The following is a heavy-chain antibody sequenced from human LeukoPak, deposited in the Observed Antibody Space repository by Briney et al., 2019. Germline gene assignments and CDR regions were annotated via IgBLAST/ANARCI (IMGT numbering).Heavy chain of an antibody. CDR3: AKDLEYYFDY. V-gene: IGHV3-23*01. CDR2: ISGSGSST. J-gene: IGHJ4*02. CDR1: GFTFTSYA. Sequence: GGSLRLSCAASGFTFTSYAMNWVRQAPGKGLEWVSTISGSGSSTYYADSVKGRFTISRDNSKNTLYLQMNSLRAEDTAVYYCAKDLEYYFDYWGQGTLVTVSS.